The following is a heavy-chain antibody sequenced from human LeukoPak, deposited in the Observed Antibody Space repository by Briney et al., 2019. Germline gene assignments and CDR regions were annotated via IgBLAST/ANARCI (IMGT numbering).Heavy chain of an antibody. D-gene: IGHD6-19*01. V-gene: IGHV3-23*01. CDR2: ISGSGGST. CDR3: AQQWLILGAFDI. J-gene: IGHJ3*02. Sequence: GGSLRLSCAASGFTFSSYAMSWVRQAPGKGLEWVSAISGSGGSTYYADSVKGRFTISRDNSKNTLYLQMNSLRAEDTAVYYCAQQWLILGAFDIWGQGTMVTVSS. CDR1: GFTFSSYA.